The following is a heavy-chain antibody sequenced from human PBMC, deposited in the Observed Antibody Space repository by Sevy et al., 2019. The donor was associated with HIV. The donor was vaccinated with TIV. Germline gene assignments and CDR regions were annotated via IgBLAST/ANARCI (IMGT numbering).Heavy chain of an antibody. CDR1: GFTFSNYG. CDR3: AKDTGSSGYDHYGLDV. V-gene: IGHV3-30*18. J-gene: IGHJ6*02. Sequence: GGSLRLSCVASGFTFSNYGTHWVHQAPGKGLEWVAITSYNEGGENYADSVKGQFTISRDNSKNTVYLQMYRLTTEDTGVYYCAKDTGSSGYDHYGLDVWGQGTTVTVSS. D-gene: IGHD6-19*01. CDR2: TSYNEGGE.